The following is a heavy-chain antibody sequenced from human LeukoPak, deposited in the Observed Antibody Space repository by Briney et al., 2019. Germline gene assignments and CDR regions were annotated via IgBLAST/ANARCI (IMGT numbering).Heavy chain of an antibody. D-gene: IGHD6-19*01. J-gene: IGHJ4*02. CDR3: ARGHSHSSGWYWGEDY. CDR2: MNPNSGNT. V-gene: IGHV1-8*03. Sequence: ASVKVSCKASGYTFTGYYMHWARQAPGQGLEWMGWMNPNSGNTGYAQKFQGRVTITRNTSISTAYMELSSLRSEDTAVYYCARGHSHSSGWYWGEDYWGQGTLVTVSS. CDR1: GYTFTGYY.